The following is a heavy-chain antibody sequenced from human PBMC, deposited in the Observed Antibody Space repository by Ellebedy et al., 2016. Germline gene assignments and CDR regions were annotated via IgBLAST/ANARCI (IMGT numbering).Heavy chain of an antibody. V-gene: IGHV3-11*01. J-gene: IGHJ4*02. CDR2: ISSSGSPL. CDR3: ARDPDTASKVDY. CDR1: GFTFSDHY. D-gene: IGHD2-2*02. Sequence: GESLKISXAASGFTFSDHYMSWIRHVPGKGLESIAYISSSGSPLYYADSVRGRFTISRDNARNSLYLQMSSLRAEDTALYYCARDPDTASKVDYWGQGTLVTVSS.